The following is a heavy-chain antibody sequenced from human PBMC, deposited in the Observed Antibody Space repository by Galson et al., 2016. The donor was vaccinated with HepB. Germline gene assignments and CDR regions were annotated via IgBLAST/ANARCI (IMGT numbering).Heavy chain of an antibody. CDR1: GFTFTSYT. Sequence: SLRLSCAASGFTFTSYTMEWVRQAPGKGLEWVSSISSSNTYIYYADSVKGRFTISRDNAKNSLYLQMNSLRAEDTAVYYCARAELGTVTARNLDFWGQGTLVTVSS. CDR2: ISSSNTYI. CDR3: ARAELGTVTARNLDF. V-gene: IGHV3-21*01. J-gene: IGHJ4*02. D-gene: IGHD4-17*01.